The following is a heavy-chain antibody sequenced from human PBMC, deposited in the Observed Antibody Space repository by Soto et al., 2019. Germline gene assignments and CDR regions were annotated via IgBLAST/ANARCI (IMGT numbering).Heavy chain of an antibody. J-gene: IGHJ6*02. CDR1: GFTFSSYG. CDR2: ISYDGSNK. D-gene: IGHD3-3*01. Sequence: QVQLVESGGGVVQPGRSLRLSCAASGFTFSSYGMHWVRQAPGKGLEWVAVISYDGSNKYYTDSVKGRFTISRDTSKNTLYLQMNSLRAEDTAVYYCAKDTIFGAAFYYYGMDVWGQGTTVTVSS. CDR3: AKDTIFGAAFYYYGMDV. V-gene: IGHV3-30*18.